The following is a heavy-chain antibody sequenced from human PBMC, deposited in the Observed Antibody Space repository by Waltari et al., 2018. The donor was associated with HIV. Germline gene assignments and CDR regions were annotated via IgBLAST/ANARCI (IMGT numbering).Heavy chain of an antibody. D-gene: IGHD6-19*01. CDR3: ARDPGIAVAGPYYYYGMDV. CDR2: IYTSGST. J-gene: IGHJ6*02. V-gene: IGHV4-4*07. Sequence: QVQLQESGPGMVKPSETLSLTCTVSGGPISSYYWSWIRQPAGKGLEWIGRIYTSGSTNYNPSLKSRVTMSVDTSKNQFSLKLSSVTAADTAVYYCARDPGIAVAGPYYYYGMDVWGQGTTVTVSS. CDR1: GGPISSYY.